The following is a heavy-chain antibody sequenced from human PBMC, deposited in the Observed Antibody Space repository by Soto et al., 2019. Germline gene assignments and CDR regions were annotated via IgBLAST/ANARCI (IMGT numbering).Heavy chain of an antibody. V-gene: IGHV1-69*01. Sequence: VQLVQSGAEVKKPGSSVKVSCKASGGTFSSYAISWVRQAPGQGLEWMGGIIPIFGTANYAQKFQGRVTITADESTSTAYMELSSLRSEDTAVYYCARIFDCSGGSCYPDAFDIWGQGTMVTVSS. CDR3: ARIFDCSGGSCYPDAFDI. D-gene: IGHD2-15*01. CDR2: IIPIFGTA. CDR1: GGTFSSYA. J-gene: IGHJ3*02.